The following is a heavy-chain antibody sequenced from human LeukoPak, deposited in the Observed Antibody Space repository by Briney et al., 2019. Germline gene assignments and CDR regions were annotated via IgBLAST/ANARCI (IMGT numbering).Heavy chain of an antibody. J-gene: IGHJ4*02. CDR2: IHPGDSDT. CDR1: GYTFTSYW. V-gene: IGHV5-51*01. CDR3: ATLPHTEFHY. D-gene: IGHD2-8*02. Sequence: GESLKISCKCSGYTFTSYWIGWVRQMPGKGLEWMGIIHPGDSDTRYSPSFQGQVTISADKSISTSYLQWSSLKASDTAMYYCATLPHTEFHYWGQGTLVTVSS.